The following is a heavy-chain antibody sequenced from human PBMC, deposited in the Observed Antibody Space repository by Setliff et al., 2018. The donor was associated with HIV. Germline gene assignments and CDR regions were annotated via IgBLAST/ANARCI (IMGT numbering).Heavy chain of an antibody. Sequence: PSETLSLTCTVSGGSISYGGHYWSWIRQHPGKGLEWIGNIYYSGSTYYNPSLKSRIIMSVDTSKNQFSLSLTSVTAADTAVYYCARDDNGPPPRAFDVWGLGTMVTVSS. CDR3: ARDDNGPPPRAFDV. CDR2: IYYSGST. J-gene: IGHJ3*01. D-gene: IGHD2-8*01. V-gene: IGHV4-31*03. CDR1: GGSISYGGHY.